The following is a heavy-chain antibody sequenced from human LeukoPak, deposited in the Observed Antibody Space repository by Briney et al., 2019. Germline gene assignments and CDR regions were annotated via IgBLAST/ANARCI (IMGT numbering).Heavy chain of an antibody. CDR3: ARERYSSSWYVGSVNYYYYDMDV. CDR1: GGSFSGYY. CDR2: INHSGST. J-gene: IGHJ6*02. V-gene: IGHV4-34*01. D-gene: IGHD6-13*01. Sequence: SETLSLTCAVYGGSFSGYYWSWIRQPPGKGLEWIGEINHSGSTNYNPSLKSRVTISVDTSKNQFSLKLSSVTAADTAVYYCARERYSSSWYVGSVNYYYYDMDVWGQGTTVTVSS.